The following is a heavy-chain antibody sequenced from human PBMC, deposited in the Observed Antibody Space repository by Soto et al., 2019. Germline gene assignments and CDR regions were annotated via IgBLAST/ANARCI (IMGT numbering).Heavy chain of an antibody. V-gene: IGHV4-4*02. D-gene: IGHD1-26*01. J-gene: IGHJ4*02. Sequence: QVKLQESGPGLVKPSGTLSLTCVVSGASISSNNWWSWVRQPPGKGLELIGEISHSGTTSYNPSLKSRVTISVDTSTDEFTLKVTSVTAADTAVYFCAKDVSGHPYYSDNWGEGTLVTVSS. CDR3: AKDVSGHPYYSDN. CDR2: ISHSGTT. CDR1: GASISSNNW.